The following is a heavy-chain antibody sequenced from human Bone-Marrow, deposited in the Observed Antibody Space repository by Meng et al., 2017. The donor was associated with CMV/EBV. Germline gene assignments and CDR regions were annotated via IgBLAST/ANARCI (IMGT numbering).Heavy chain of an antibody. Sequence: GGSLRLSCAASGFTFSSYAMSWVRQAPGKGLEWVSAISGSGGSTYYADSVMGRFTISRDNSKSALYLQMNSLRVEDTAVYYCAKAHEILGSCSLTSCYWGVDFWGQGTLVTVSS. CDR1: GFTFSSYA. CDR2: ISGSGGST. D-gene: IGHD2-2*01. CDR3: AKAHEILGSCSLTSCYWGVDF. V-gene: IGHV3-23*01. J-gene: IGHJ4*02.